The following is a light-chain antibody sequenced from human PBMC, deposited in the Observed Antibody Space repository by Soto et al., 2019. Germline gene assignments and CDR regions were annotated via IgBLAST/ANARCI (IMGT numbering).Light chain of an antibody. CDR2: DAS. CDR1: QSVSSS. Sequence: EIVLTQSPATLSVSPGERATLSCRASQSVSSSLAWYQQKPGQAPRLLIYDASTRATGIPARFSGGRSGTDFTLTVSSLQSEDIAVYYCQQYDNWPGTFGQGTKVDIK. J-gene: IGKJ1*01. CDR3: QQYDNWPGT. V-gene: IGKV3-15*01.